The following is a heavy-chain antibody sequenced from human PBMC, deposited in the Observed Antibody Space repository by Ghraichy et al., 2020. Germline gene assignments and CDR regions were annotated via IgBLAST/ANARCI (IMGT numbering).Heavy chain of an antibody. D-gene: IGHD2-2*01. CDR2: INHSGST. Sequence: SETLSLTCAVYGGSFSGYYWSWIRQPPGKGLEWIGEINHSGSTNCNPSLKSRVTISVDTSKNQFSLKLSSVTAADTAFYYCARGFSRGYCSSTSCPYYYYYGMDVWGQGTTVTVSS. CDR1: GGSFSGYY. CDR3: ARGFSRGYCSSTSCPYYYYYGMDV. V-gene: IGHV4-34*01. J-gene: IGHJ6*02.